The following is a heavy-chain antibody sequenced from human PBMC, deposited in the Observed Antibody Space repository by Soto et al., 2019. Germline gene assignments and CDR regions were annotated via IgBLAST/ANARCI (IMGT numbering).Heavy chain of an antibody. D-gene: IGHD3-3*01. V-gene: IGHV4-39*01. CDR3: ASLDRFLEYFNH. CDR2: MYYSGGT. J-gene: IGHJ1*01. CDR1: GGSISISSYY. Sequence: QLQLQESGPGLVKPSETLSLTCSVSGGSISISSYYWGWVRQPPGKGLEWIASMYYSGGTYYNPSLKSRATISVDKSKNQFSLKLTSATAADTAVYYCASLDRFLEYFNHWGQGTLVTVSS.